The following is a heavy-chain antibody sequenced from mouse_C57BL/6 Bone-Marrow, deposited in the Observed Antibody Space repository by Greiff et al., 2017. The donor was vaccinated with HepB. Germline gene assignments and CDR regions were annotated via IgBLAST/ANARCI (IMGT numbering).Heavy chain of an antibody. D-gene: IGHD1-1*01. CDR2: IDPEDGET. J-gene: IGHJ2*01. V-gene: IGHV14-2*01. Sequence: EVQVVESGAELVKPGASVKLSCTASGFNIKDYYMHWVKQRTEQGLEWIGRIDPEDGETKYAPKFQGKATITADTSSNTAYLQLSSLTSEDTAVYYCARPPIYYYGSPYYFDYWGQGTTLTVSS. CDR3: ARPPIYYYGSPYYFDY. CDR1: GFNIKDYY.